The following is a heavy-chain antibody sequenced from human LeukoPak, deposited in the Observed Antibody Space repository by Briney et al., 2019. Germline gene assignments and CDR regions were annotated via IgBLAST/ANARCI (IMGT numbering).Heavy chain of an antibody. J-gene: IGHJ4*02. V-gene: IGHV3-11*04. D-gene: IGHD2-2*01. Sequence: KPGGSLRLSCAASGFTFSDYYMNWIRQAPGKGVEWVSYISSSGSTISYADSVKGRFTVSRDNAKNSLYLQMNSLRAEDTAVYYCARSILPAANAIDYWGQGTLVTVSS. CDR3: ARSILPAANAIDY. CDR1: GFTFSDYY. CDR2: ISSSGSTI.